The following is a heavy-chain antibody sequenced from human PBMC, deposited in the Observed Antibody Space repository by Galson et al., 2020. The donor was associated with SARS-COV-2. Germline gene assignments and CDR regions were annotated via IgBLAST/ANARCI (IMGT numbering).Heavy chain of an antibody. CDR3: AAYAVMVIDPARLRADY. D-gene: IGHD2-15*01. V-gene: IGHV4-38-2*01. J-gene: IGHJ4*02. CDR2: IYHSGAT. Sequence: SDTLSPPFLLLGSSISSGYFSGWIRQPPGEGREWLGSIYHSGATFNNPSLRSRLSMSVDTSNNQFSLNLISVTAADTDIYYCAAYAVMVIDPARLRADYWGQGTLVTDSS. CDR1: GSSISSGYF.